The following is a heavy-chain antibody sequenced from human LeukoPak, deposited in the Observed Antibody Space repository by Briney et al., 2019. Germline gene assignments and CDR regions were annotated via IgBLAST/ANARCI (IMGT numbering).Heavy chain of an antibody. CDR3: ARHYCRGGSCYYFDY. Sequence: PSETLSLTCAVYGGSFSGYYWSWIRQPPGKGLEWIGEINHSGSTNYNPSLKSRVTISVDTSKNQFSLKLSSVTAADTAVYYCARHYCRGGSCYYFDYWGQGTLVTVSS. CDR1: GGSFSGYY. V-gene: IGHV4-34*01. J-gene: IGHJ4*02. D-gene: IGHD2-15*01. CDR2: INHSGST.